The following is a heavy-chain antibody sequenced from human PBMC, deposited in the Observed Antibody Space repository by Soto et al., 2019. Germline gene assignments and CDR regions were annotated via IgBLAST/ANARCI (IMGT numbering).Heavy chain of an antibody. D-gene: IGHD6-19*01. CDR1: GFTFSSYW. J-gene: IGHJ4*02. V-gene: IGHV3-74*01. CDR2: IHFDGSTT. CDR3: ARDAYISGYYQFDY. Sequence: EVQLVESGGGLVQPGGSLRLSCAASGFTFSSYWMHWVRQVPGKGLVWVSRIHFDGSTTHYEDSVKRRFTISRDNAKNTRSLQMNSLMAGDTAVYYCARDAYISGYYQFDYCGQGTLVTVSS.